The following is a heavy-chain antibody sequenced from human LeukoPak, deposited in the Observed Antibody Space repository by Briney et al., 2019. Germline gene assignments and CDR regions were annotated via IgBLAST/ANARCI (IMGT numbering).Heavy chain of an antibody. Sequence: SGGSLRLSCAASGFTFSSYWMHWVRQAPGKGLMWVSRINTDGSSTTYADSVKGRFTISRDNAKNTLCLQMNSLRAEDTAVYYCARESRYCSSTSCYRPEDYWGQGTLVTVSS. CDR1: GFTFSSYW. D-gene: IGHD2-2*01. V-gene: IGHV3-74*01. CDR2: INTDGSST. CDR3: ARESRYCSSTSCYRPEDY. J-gene: IGHJ4*02.